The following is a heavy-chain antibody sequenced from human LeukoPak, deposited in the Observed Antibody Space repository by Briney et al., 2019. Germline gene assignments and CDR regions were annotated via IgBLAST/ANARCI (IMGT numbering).Heavy chain of an antibody. D-gene: IGHD3-9*01. V-gene: IGHV3-23*01. Sequence: PGGSLRLSCAASGFTFSSYEMSWVRQASGKGLEWVSHVSGSGGSTYYADSVKGRFTISRDNSKNALYLQMNSLRGDDTAVYYCAKRTDVLTGYYNAWGLGTLVTVSS. CDR2: VSGSGGST. CDR3: AKRTDVLTGYYNA. J-gene: IGHJ5*02. CDR1: GFTFSSYE.